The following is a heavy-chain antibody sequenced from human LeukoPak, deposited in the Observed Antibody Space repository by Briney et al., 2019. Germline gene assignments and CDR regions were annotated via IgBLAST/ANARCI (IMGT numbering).Heavy chain of an antibody. CDR2: IYYSGST. CDR1: GGSISSSSYY. CDR3: ARESTVVVVAATFAFDI. J-gene: IGHJ3*02. V-gene: IGHV4-39*07. Sequence: PLETLSLTCTVSGGSISSSSYYWGWIRQPPGKGLEWIGSIYYSGSTYYNPSLKSRVTISVDTSKNQFSLKLSSVTAADTAVYYCARESTVVVVAATFAFDIWGQGTMVTVSS. D-gene: IGHD2-15*01.